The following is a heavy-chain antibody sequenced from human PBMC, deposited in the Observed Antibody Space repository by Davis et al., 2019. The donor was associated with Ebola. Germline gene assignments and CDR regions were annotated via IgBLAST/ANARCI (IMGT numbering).Heavy chain of an antibody. D-gene: IGHD4-11*01. J-gene: IGHJ4*02. CDR2: INPKSGAT. CDR1: GYTFTGDY. Sequence: ASVKVSCKASGYTFTGDYMHWVRQAPGQGLEWMGRINPKSGATNYAQKFQGRVTMTRDTSISTVYMELSSLRYDDTADYYCARGHNYAHEYWGQGTLVTVSS. V-gene: IGHV1-2*06. CDR3: ARGHNYAHEY.